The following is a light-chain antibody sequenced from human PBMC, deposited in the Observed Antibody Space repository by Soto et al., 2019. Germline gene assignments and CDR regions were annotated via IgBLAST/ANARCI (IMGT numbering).Light chain of an antibody. J-gene: IGKJ5*01. V-gene: IGKV3-15*01. CDR1: QSVGSN. CDR2: GAS. Sequence: EIVMTQSPATLSVSPGERATLSCRASQSVGSNLAWYQQKPGQAPRLLIYGASTRATGIPARFSGSGSETDFTLTVSSLRSEDSAVYYCQQYNYWPITFGQGTQREIK. CDR3: QQYNYWPIT.